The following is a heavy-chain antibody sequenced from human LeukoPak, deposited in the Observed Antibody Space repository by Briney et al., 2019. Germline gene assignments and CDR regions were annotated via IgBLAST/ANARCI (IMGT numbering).Heavy chain of an antibody. CDR1: GYTFTGYY. V-gene: IGHV1-2*02. CDR2: INPNSGGT. D-gene: IGHD3-22*01. J-gene: IGHJ4*02. CDR3: ARVYYDSSGCFDY. Sequence: ASVMVSCKASGYTFTGYYMHWVRQAPGQGLEWMGWINPNSGGTNYAQKFQGRVTMTRDTSISTAYMELSRLRSDDTAVYYCARVYYDSSGCFDYWGQGTLVPVSS.